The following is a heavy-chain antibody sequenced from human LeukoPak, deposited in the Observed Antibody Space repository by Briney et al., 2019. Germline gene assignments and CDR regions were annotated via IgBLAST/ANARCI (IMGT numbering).Heavy chain of an antibody. D-gene: IGHD2-15*01. V-gene: IGHV5-51*01. Sequence: GESLKISCTGSGYSFTSYWIGWVRQMPGKGLEWMGIIYPGDSDTRYSPSFQGQVTISADKSISTAYLQWSSLKASDTAMYYCARRYCSGGSCYVRFDPWGQGTLVTVSS. CDR2: IYPGDSDT. J-gene: IGHJ5*02. CDR1: GYSFTSYW. CDR3: ARRYCSGGSCYVRFDP.